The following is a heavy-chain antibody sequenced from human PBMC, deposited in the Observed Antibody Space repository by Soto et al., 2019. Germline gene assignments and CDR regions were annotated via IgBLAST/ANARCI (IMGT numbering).Heavy chain of an antibody. CDR2: TYATGTT. CDR3: VRDGTRTLRDWFDP. Sequence: SETLSLTCTVSGASISGFYWSWIRKSAGKGLEWIGRTYATGTTDYNPSLKSRVMMSVDTSKKQFSLKLRSVTAADTAVYYCVRDGTRTLRDWFDPWGQGISVTVSS. J-gene: IGHJ5*02. CDR1: GASISGFY. D-gene: IGHD1-1*01. V-gene: IGHV4-4*07.